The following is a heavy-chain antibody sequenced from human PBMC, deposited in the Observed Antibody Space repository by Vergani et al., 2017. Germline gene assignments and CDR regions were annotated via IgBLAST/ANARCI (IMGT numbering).Heavy chain of an antibody. CDR3: ARPVGGSYYIDGYFDY. D-gene: IGHD1-26*01. V-gene: IGHV4-39*01. Sequence: QLQLQESGPGLVKPSETLSLTCTVSGGSISSSSYYWGWIRQPPGKGLEWIGSIYYSGSTYYNPSLKSRVTISVDTSKNQFSLKLSSVTAADTAVYYCARPVGGSYYIDGYFDYWGQGTLVTVSS. J-gene: IGHJ4*02. CDR2: IYYSGST. CDR1: GGSISSSSYY.